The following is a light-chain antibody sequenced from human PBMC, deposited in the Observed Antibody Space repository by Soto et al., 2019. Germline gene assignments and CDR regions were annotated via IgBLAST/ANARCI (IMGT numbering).Light chain of an antibody. CDR3: QQYEDLPLT. CDR2: DAS. J-gene: IGKJ4*01. Sequence: DIQMTQSPSSLSASVGDRVTITCQASQDISNYLNWYQQKTGKAPKLLIFDASNVETGVPSRFSGSGSGTDFTFTIHSLQPEDAATYYCQQYEDLPLTFGGGTKVGIK. CDR1: QDISNY. V-gene: IGKV1-33*01.